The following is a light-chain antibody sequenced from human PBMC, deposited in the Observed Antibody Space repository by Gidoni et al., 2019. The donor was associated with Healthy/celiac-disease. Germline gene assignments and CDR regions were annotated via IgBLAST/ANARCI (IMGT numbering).Light chain of an antibody. CDR3: QQYNSYSRT. V-gene: IGKV1-5*03. Sequence: IHLPQSPSTLSASVGDRVTITCRASQSISSGLAWYQQKPGKAPKLLIYKASSLESGVPSRFSGSGSGTEFTLTISSLQPDDFATYYCQQYNSYSRTFGQGTKVEIK. J-gene: IGKJ1*01. CDR2: KAS. CDR1: QSISSG.